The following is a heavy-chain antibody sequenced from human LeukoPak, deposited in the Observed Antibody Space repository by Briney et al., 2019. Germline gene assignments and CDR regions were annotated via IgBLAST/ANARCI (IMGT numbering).Heavy chain of an antibody. V-gene: IGHV4-61*01. CDR1: GGSARTGSYT. CDR2: IYYSGTT. D-gene: IGHD1-26*01. CDR3: ARILVSGSYYEAWYFDL. J-gene: IGHJ2*01. Sequence: SETLSLTCTVSGGSARTGSYTWSWIRQPPGKGLEWIGYIYYSGTTNYNPSLKSRVTISVDTSNNEFSLKLSSVTRADTVISYWARILVSGSYYEAWYFDLWGRGTLVTVSS.